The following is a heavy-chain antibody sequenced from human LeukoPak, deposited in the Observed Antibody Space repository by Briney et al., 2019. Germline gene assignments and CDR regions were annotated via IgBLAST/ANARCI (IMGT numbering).Heavy chain of an antibody. V-gene: IGHV4-4*02. CDR2: IYHSGST. CDR1: GGSISSSNW. Sequence: SETLSLTCAVSGGSISSSNWWSWVRQPPGKGLEWIGEIYHSGSTNYNPSLKSRVTISVDKSKNQFSLKLSSVTAADTAVYYCARAAPTNYGGNFDYWGQGTLVTVSS. D-gene: IGHD4-23*01. J-gene: IGHJ4*02. CDR3: ARAAPTNYGGNFDY.